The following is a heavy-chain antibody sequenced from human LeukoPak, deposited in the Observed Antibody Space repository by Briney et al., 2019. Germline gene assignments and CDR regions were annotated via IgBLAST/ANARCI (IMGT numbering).Heavy chain of an antibody. CDR2: ISAYNGNT. J-gene: IGHJ5*02. D-gene: IGHD6-19*01. CDR3: VGSYSSGWFDP. Sequence: ASVKVSCKASGYTFTSYGISWVRQAPGQGLEWMGWISAYNGNTNYAQKLQGRVTMTTDTSTSTAYMELRSLRSDGTAVYYCVGSYSSGWFDPWGQGTLVTVSS. CDR1: GYTFTSYG. V-gene: IGHV1-18*01.